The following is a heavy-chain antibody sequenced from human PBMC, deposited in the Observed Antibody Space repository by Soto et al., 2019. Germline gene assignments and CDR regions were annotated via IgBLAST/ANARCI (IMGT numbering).Heavy chain of an antibody. CDR1: GFTFRSYF. CDR3: ARDGGEYYLDV. J-gene: IGHJ4*02. Sequence: GGSLRLSCEASGFTFRSYFMNWVRQAPGKGLQWVAHIGSTGGTIYYADSVKGRFAVSRDNAKNSLYLQLNSLRVDDTAIYYCARDGGEYYLDVWGQGTAVTVSS. CDR2: IGSTGGTI. V-gene: IGHV3-11*01. D-gene: IGHD4-17*01.